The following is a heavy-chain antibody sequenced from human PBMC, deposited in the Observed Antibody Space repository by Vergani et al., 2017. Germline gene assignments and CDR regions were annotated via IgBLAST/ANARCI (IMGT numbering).Heavy chain of an antibody. CDR3: AGARHDPKKDSCFYYMDL. CDR1: GDTFNSYA. CDR2: IIPFLGIE. Sequence: QVQLVQSGAEVKKAGSSVKLSCTASGDTFNSYAFNWVRQAPGQGLAWMGGIIPFLGIEKYAQKFQGRVTIFADGSTSTVFMELSSLNSDDTAIYYCAGARHDPKKDSCFYYMDLWGTGTTVTVSS. J-gene: IGHJ6*03. V-gene: IGHV1-69*01. D-gene: IGHD1-1*01.